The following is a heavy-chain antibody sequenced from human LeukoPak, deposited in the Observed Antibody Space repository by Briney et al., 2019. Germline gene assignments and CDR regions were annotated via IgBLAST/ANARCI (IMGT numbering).Heavy chain of an antibody. CDR2: IRGGGDT. J-gene: IGHJ4*02. CDR1: GGSFSDYS. CDR3: AKANWVSNADAVW. V-gene: IGHV3-23*01. D-gene: IGHD1-1*01. Sequence: PSETLSLTCAVYGGSFSDYSWSWVRQAPARGPEWVSSIRGGGDTFYADSVKGRFTLSRDDSRNTVYLQLNNLRVEDTAIYYCAKANWVSNADAVWWGQGTQVTVSS.